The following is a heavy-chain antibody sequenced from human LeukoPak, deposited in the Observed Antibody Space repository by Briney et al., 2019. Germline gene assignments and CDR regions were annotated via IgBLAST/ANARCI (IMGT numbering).Heavy chain of an antibody. D-gene: IGHD3-3*01. Sequence: GGSLRLSCAASGFTFSSYAMHWVRQAPGKGLEWVAVISYDGSNKYYADSVKGRFTISRDNAKNSLYLQMNSLRAEDTAVYYCARDGSYYGGYYFDYWGQGTLVTVSS. CDR1: GFTFSSYA. CDR2: ISYDGSNK. CDR3: ARDGSYYGGYYFDY. V-gene: IGHV3-30-3*01. J-gene: IGHJ4*02.